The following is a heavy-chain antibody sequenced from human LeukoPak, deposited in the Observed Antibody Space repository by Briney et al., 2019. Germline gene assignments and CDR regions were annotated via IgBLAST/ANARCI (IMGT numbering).Heavy chain of an antibody. CDR1: GGTFSSYA. J-gene: IGHJ3*02. D-gene: IGHD3-10*01. V-gene: IGHV1-69*05. CDR3: ARDFGLGTGHDAFDI. Sequence: SVNVSCKASGGTFSSYAISWVRQAPGQGLEWMGGIIPIFGTANYAQKFQGRVTITTDESTSTAYMELSSLRSEDTAVYYCARDFGLGTGHDAFDIWGQGTMVTVSS. CDR2: IIPIFGTA.